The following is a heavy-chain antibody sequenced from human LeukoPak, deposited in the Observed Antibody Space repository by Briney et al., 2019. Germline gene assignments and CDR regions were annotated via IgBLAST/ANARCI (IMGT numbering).Heavy chain of an antibody. D-gene: IGHD5-18*01. J-gene: IGHJ4*02. CDR3: AREEEDSYGGSVGY. CDR2: IIPIFGTA. Sequence: ASVKVSCKASGGTFSSYAISWVRQAPGQGLEWTRGIIPIFGTANYAQKFQGRVTITADKSTSTAYMELSSLRSEDTAVYYCAREEEDSYGGSVGYWGQGTLVTVSS. V-gene: IGHV1-69*06. CDR1: GGTFSSYA.